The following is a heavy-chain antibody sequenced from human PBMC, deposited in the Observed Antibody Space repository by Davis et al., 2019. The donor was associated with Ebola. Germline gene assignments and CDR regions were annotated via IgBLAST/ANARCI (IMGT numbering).Heavy chain of an antibody. D-gene: IGHD4-11*01. J-gene: IGHJ4*02. Sequence: PGGSLRLSCAASGFTFSGSAMHWVRQASGKGLEWVGRIRSKANSYATAYAASVKGRFTISRDDSKNTAYLQMSSLKTEDTAVYYCTTTTTVFDYWGQGTLVTVSS. CDR2: IRSKANSYAT. V-gene: IGHV3-73*01. CDR3: TTTTTVFDY. CDR1: GFTFSGSA.